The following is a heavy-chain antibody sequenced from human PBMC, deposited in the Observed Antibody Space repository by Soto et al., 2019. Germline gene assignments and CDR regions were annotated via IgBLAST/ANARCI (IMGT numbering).Heavy chain of an antibody. CDR2: IYYSGST. V-gene: IGHV4-59*08. CDR1: GGSISSYY. J-gene: IGHJ4*02. CDR3: ARRWGTTFDY. Sequence: SETLSLTCTVSGGSISSYYWSWIRQPPGKGLEWIGYIYYSGSTNYNPSLKSRVTISVDTSKNQFSLKLSSVTAADTAVYHCARRWGTTFDYWGQGTLVTVSS. D-gene: IGHD3-16*01.